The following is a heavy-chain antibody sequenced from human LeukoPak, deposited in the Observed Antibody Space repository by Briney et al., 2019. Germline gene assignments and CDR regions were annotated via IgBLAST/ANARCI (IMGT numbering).Heavy chain of an antibody. Sequence: GGSLQLPCAASGFTFGSYEMNWVRQAPGKGLEWVSYISSSGSTIYYADSVKGRFTISRDNAKNSLSLQMNSLRAEDTAVYYCARDSSSWYEDNYFDYWGQGTLVTVSS. CDR3: ARDSSSWYEDNYFDY. CDR1: GFTFGSYE. D-gene: IGHD6-13*01. V-gene: IGHV3-48*03. CDR2: ISSSGSTI. J-gene: IGHJ4*02.